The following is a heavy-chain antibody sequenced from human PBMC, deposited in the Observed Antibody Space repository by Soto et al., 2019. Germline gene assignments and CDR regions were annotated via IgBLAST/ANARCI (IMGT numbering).Heavy chain of an antibody. J-gene: IGHJ4*02. V-gene: IGHV4-4*02. CDR1: GGAISSRKW. D-gene: IGHD6-13*01. CDR2: IYQSGST. CDR3: ARASATIAAAAIFDY. Sequence: SETLSLTCAVSGGAISSRKWWSCVRQPPGKGLEWIGEIYQSGSTNYNPSLESRVRMSVDKSRNQFSLKLTSVSAADTAVYYCARASATIAAAAIFDYWGQGTLVTVSS.